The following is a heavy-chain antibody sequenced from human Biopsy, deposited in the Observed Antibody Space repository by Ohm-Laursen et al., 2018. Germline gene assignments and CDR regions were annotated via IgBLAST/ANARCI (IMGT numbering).Heavy chain of an antibody. CDR1: GFTFSNAW. CDR3: TTDTSSWYNYFDY. J-gene: IGHJ4*02. D-gene: IGHD6-13*01. V-gene: IGHV3-15*01. CDR2: IKSKTDGGTT. Sequence: GSLRLSCAASGFTFSNAWMNWVRQAPGKGLEWVGRIKSKTDGGTTDYAAPVKDRFTISRDDSKNTLYLQMNSLKTEDTAVYYCTTDTSSWYNYFDYWGQGTLVTVSS.